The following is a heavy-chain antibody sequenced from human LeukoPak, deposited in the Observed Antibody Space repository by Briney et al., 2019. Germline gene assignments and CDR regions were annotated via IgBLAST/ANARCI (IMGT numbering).Heavy chain of an antibody. Sequence: GGSPRLSCAASGFTFNNYGMHWVRQAPGKGLEGVAFIRYNGNNQYYADSVKGRFTISRDNSKNTLYLQMNSLKGDDTAVYYCAKDSAFYYIDVWGKGTTVIISS. CDR1: GFTFNNYG. CDR2: IRYNGNNQ. J-gene: IGHJ6*03. V-gene: IGHV3-30*02. CDR3: AKDSAFYYIDV. D-gene: IGHD3-10*01.